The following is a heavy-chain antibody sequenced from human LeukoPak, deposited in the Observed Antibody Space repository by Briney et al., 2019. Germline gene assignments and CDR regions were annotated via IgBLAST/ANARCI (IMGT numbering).Heavy chain of an antibody. Sequence: ASVNVSCKASGGTFSSYAISWVRQAPGQGLEWMGGIIPIFGTANYAQKFQGRVTITADESTSTAYMELSSLRSEDTAVYYCARSWILGSGFEVGFGEWSKYGMDVWGQGTTVTVSS. J-gene: IGHJ6*02. CDR3: ARSWILGSGFEVGFGEWSKYGMDV. CDR1: GGTFSSYA. D-gene: IGHD3-10*01. V-gene: IGHV1-69*01. CDR2: IIPIFGTA.